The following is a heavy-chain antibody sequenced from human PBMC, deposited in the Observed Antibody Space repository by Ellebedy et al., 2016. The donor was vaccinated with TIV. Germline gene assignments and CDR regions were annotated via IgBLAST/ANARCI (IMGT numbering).Heavy chain of an antibody. Sequence: MPSETLSLTCTVSGGSINTYYWSWIRQPPGKGLEWIGYMHYSGSTNYNPSLKSRVTISVDTSKKQFSLKLSSVTAADTAVYYCAREMDLLGFPDAFDVWGQGTMVTVSP. D-gene: IGHD1-26*01. CDR2: MHYSGST. CDR1: GGSINTYY. CDR3: AREMDLLGFPDAFDV. J-gene: IGHJ3*01. V-gene: IGHV4-59*01.